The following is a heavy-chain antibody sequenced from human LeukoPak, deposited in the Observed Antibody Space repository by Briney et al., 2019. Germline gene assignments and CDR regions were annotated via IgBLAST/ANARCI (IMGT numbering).Heavy chain of an antibody. CDR2: ISYDGSNK. Sequence: GRSLRLSCAASGFTFSSYGMHWVRQAPGKGLEWVAVISYDGSNKYYADSVKGRFTISRDNSKNTLYLQMNSLRAEDTAVYYCAKDRTERYGSGSYYDWFDPWGQGTLVTVSS. V-gene: IGHV3-30*12. J-gene: IGHJ5*02. CDR3: AKDRTERYGSGSYYDWFDP. D-gene: IGHD3-10*01. CDR1: GFTFSSYG.